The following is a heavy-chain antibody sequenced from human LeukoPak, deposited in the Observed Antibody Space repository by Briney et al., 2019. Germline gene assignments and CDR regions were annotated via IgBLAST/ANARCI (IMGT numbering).Heavy chain of an antibody. D-gene: IGHD1-26*01. CDR3: ARESHSGSYGLDY. J-gene: IGHJ4*02. CDR1: GGSISSSSYY. Sequence: PSETLSLTCTVSGGSISSSSYYWGWIRQPPGKGLEWIGSIYYSGSTYYNPSLKSRVTISVDTSKNQFSLKLSSVTAADTAVYHCARESHSGSYGLDYWGQGTLVTVSS. V-gene: IGHV4-39*07. CDR2: IYYSGST.